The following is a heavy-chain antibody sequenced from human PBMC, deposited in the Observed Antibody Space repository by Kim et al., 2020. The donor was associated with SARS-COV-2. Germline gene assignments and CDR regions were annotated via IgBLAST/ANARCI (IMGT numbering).Heavy chain of an antibody. CDR1: GGSISSSSYY. Sequence: SETLSLTCTVSGGSISSSSYYWGWIRQPPGKGLEWIGSIYYSGSTYYNPSLKSRVTISVDTSKNQFSLKLSSVTAADTAVYYCARLEASSSWYFRYFDYWGQGTLVTVSS. CDR3: ARLEASSSWYFRYFDY. V-gene: IGHV4-39*01. D-gene: IGHD6-13*01. CDR2: IYYSGST. J-gene: IGHJ4*02.